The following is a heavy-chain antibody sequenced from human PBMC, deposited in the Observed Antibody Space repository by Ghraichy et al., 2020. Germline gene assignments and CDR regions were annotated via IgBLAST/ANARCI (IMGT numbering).Heavy chain of an antibody. V-gene: IGHV3-33*01. J-gene: IGHJ4*02. CDR3: ARATRIQLWLNLDY. CDR1: GFTFSSYG. D-gene: IGHD5-18*01. CDR2: IWYDGSNK. Sequence: GGSLRLSCAASGFTFSSYGMHWVRQAPGKGLEWVAVIWYDGSNKYYADSVKGRFTISRDNSKNTLYLQMNSLRAEDTAVYYCARATRIQLWLNLDYWGQGTLVTVSS.